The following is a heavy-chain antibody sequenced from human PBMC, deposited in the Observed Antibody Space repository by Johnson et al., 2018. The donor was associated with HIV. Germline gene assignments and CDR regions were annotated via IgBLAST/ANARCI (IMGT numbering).Heavy chain of an antibody. D-gene: IGHD5-12*01. V-gene: IGHV3-30*02. Sequence: QVQLVESGGGVVQPGGSLRLSCAASGFTFSSYAMHWVRQAPGKGLEWVTFIRYDGSNKYYANSVKGRFTISRDNYKNTLYLQMNSLRAEDTAVYYCAKELAIAGRPWGAFDIWGQGTVVTVSS. CDR1: GFTFSSYA. CDR2: IRYDGSNK. CDR3: AKELAIAGRPWGAFDI. J-gene: IGHJ3*02.